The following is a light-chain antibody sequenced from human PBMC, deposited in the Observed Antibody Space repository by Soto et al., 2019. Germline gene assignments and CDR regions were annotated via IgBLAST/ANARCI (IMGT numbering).Light chain of an antibody. CDR1: QSVSSN. CDR2: GVS. Sequence: DIVMTQSPATLSVSPGERATLSCRASQSVSSNLAWYQQKPGQAPRLLMYGVSTRATETPARFSGSGSGTEFTLTISSLQSEDFAVYYCQQYDRWPPKFGQGTKVDIK. V-gene: IGKV3-15*01. J-gene: IGKJ1*01. CDR3: QQYDRWPPK.